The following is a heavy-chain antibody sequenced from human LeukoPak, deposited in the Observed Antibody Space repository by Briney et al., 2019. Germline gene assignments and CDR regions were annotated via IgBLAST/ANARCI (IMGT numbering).Heavy chain of an antibody. V-gene: IGHV3-23*01. Sequence: GGSLRLSCAASGFTFSSYSMNWVRQAPGKGLEWVSAISGSGGSTYYADSVKGRFTISRDNSKNTLYLQMNSLRAEDTAVYYCAKVASRIVGATGQAQAFDIWGQGTMVTVSS. CDR1: GFTFSSYS. D-gene: IGHD1-26*01. CDR2: ISGSGGST. J-gene: IGHJ3*02. CDR3: AKVASRIVGATGQAQAFDI.